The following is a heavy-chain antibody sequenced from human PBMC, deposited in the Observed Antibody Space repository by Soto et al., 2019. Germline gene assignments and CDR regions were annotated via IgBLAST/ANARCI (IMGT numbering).Heavy chain of an antibody. J-gene: IGHJ6*02. CDR1: GFTFNIYA. Sequence: QAHLVESGGGVVQHGRSLRLSCAASGFTFNIYALHWVRQAPGKGLELVAVISFDGTKKYYSDSVKGLFTISRDNLKNTIYLQMNNRRVEDAALYFCAREDDYGYRYINYGLDVLGQGPTVNVSS. V-gene: IGHV3-30-3*01. CDR3: AREDDYGYRYINYGLDV. D-gene: IGHD4-17*01. CDR2: ISFDGTKK.